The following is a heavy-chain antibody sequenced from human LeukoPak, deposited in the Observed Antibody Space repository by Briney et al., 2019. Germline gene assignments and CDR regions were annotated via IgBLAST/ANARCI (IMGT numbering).Heavy chain of an antibody. CDR2: ISSNGGST. V-gene: IGHV3-64*01. CDR1: GFTFSSYA. J-gene: IGHJ3*02. CDR3: ATSSQGAFDI. Sequence: GGSLRLSCAASGFTFSSYAMHWVRQAPGKGLEYVSAISSNGGSTYYANSVEGRFTISRDNSKNTLYLQMGSLRAEDMAVYYCATSSQGAFDIWGQGTMVTVSS.